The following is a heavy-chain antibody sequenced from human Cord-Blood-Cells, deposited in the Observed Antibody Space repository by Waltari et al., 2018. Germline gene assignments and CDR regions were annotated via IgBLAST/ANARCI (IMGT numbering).Heavy chain of an antibody. Sequence: QVQLQQWGAGLLKPSETLSLTCAVYGGSFSGYYWSWIRQPPGKGLEWIGEINHSGRTNDNPSRKSRVTISVATSKNQFSLSLSSVTAADTAVYYCASTSSSWYDYWGQGTLVTVSS. J-gene: IGHJ4*02. CDR1: GGSFSGYY. CDR2: INHSGRT. V-gene: IGHV4-34*01. D-gene: IGHD6-13*01. CDR3: ASTSSSWYDY.